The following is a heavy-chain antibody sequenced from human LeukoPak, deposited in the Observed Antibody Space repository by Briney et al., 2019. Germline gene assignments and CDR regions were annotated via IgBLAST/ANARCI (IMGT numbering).Heavy chain of an antibody. V-gene: IGHV4-34*01. Sequence: PSETLSLTCAVYGGSFSGYYWSWIRQAPGKGLEWIGEINHGGSTNYNPSLKSRVTIPADTSKNQFSLQLSSVTAADTAVYYCARGRRYYDSSGYSATDPDYWGQGTLVTVSS. CDR1: GGSFSGYY. CDR3: ARGRRYYDSSGYSATDPDY. D-gene: IGHD3-22*01. J-gene: IGHJ4*02. CDR2: INHGGST.